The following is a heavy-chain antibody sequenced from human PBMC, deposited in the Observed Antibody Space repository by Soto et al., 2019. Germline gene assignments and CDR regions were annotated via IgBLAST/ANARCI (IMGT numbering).Heavy chain of an antibody. J-gene: IGHJ6*02. D-gene: IGHD6-19*01. CDR1: GYTFSNYG. V-gene: IGHV1-18*01. CDR2: ISGYNGNT. Sequence: QVQLVQSGAEVKKPGASVTVSCKTSGYTFSNYGINWVRQAPGEGLEGMGWISGYNGNTNYAQTLKGRVTKTTDTSTGTVYMELRSLKSDYTAIYYCSRFIMVGGWFDPNYYHGMDVWGQGTTVTVSS. CDR3: SRFIMVGGWFDPNYYHGMDV.